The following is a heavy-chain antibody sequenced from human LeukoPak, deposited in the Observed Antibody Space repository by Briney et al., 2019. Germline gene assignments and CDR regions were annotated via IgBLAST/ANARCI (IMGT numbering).Heavy chain of an antibody. Sequence: PGGSLRLSCADSGFTFSSYALSWVRQAPGKGLEWVSGISGSGGSTYYTDSVKGRFTISRDNSKNTLHLQMNSLRAEDTAVYYCAKIWFGELSHFDYWGQGTLVTVSS. CDR2: ISGSGGST. J-gene: IGHJ4*02. V-gene: IGHV3-23*01. D-gene: IGHD3-10*01. CDR3: AKIWFGELSHFDY. CDR1: GFTFSSYA.